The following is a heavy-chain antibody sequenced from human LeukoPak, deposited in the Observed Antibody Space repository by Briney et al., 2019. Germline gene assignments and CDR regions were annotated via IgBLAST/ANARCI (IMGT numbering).Heavy chain of an antibody. CDR3: ARSGNPTESLRCWEEYYYYYGMDV. CDR1: GYIFTSDW. V-gene: IGHV5-51*01. J-gene: IGHJ6*02. CDR2: ISPGDSDT. D-gene: IGHD4-23*01. Sequence: GESLKISCKGSGYIFTSDWIGWVREMPREGLEWMWVISPGDSDTRYNPTFQGHVTISADKSISSSYQQWSSLNASDTAMYYCARSGNPTESLRCWEEYYYYYGMDVWGQGTTVTVSS.